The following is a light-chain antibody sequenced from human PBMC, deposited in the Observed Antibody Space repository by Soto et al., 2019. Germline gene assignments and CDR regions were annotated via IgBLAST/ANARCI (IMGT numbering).Light chain of an antibody. CDR2: AAS. Sequence: DIQVTQSPSSLSASVGERVTLTCLTSQNINIFLNWYQQKPGRAPMVVISAASNLESGVPSRFSGRGSGTEFTLTISNLQPGDSALYFCQESYSTPLAFGGGTKVDIK. CDR3: QESYSTPLA. CDR1: QNINIF. J-gene: IGKJ4*01. V-gene: IGKV1-39*01.